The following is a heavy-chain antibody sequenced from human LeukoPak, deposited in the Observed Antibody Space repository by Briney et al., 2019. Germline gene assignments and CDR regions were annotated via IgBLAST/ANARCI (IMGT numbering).Heavy chain of an antibody. CDR2: ISWNSGSI. D-gene: IGHD4-11*01. CDR1: GFTFDDYA. V-gene: IGHV3-9*01. CDR3: ARDPPAVTTNTYG. J-gene: IGHJ4*02. Sequence: GRSLRLSCAASGFTFDDYAMHWVRQAPGKGLEWVSGISWNSGSIGYADSVKGRFTISRDNAKNSLYLQMNSLRAEDTALYYCARDPPAVTTNTYGWGQGTLVTVSS.